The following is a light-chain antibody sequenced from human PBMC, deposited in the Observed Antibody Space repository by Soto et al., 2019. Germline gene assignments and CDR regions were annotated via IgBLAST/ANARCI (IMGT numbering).Light chain of an antibody. V-gene: IGLV2-11*01. CDR1: TSDVGGYNY. CDR2: DVS. Sequence: QSALTQPRSVSGSPGQSVTISCTGTTSDVGGYNYVSWYQQHPGKAPKLMIYDVSKRPSGVPDRLSGSKSGNTASLTISGLQAEDEADYYCCSYAGSYTYVLFGGGTKVTV. J-gene: IGLJ2*01. CDR3: CSYAGSYTYVL.